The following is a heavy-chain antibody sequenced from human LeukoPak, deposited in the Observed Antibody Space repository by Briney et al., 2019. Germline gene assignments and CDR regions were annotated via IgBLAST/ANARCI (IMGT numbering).Heavy chain of an antibody. CDR2: ISGSGGNT. Sequence: PGGSLRLSCAASGFTFSSYAMSWVRQAPGKGLEWVSAISGSGGNTYYADSVKGRFTISRDNSKNTLYLQMNSLRAEDTAVYYCAKGSTVNAGIFGVVIDYWGQGTLVTVSS. J-gene: IGHJ4*02. V-gene: IGHV3-23*01. CDR3: AKGSTVNAGIFGVVIDY. CDR1: GFTFSSYA. D-gene: IGHD3-3*01.